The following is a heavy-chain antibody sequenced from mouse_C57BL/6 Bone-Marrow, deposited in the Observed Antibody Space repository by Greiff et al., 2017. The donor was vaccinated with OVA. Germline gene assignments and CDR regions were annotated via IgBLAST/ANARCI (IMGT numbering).Heavy chain of an antibody. D-gene: IGHD1-1*01. CDR1: GYTFTDYY. CDR3: ARLSITTVVATDPRYFDV. CDR2: INPYTGGT. Sequence: VQLKQSGPVLVKPGASVKMSCKASGYTFTDYYMNWVKQSHGKSLEWIGVINPYTGGTSYNQKFKGKATLTVDKSSSTAYMELNSLTSEDSAVYYCARLSITTVVATDPRYFDVWGTGTTVTVSS. J-gene: IGHJ1*03. V-gene: IGHV1-19*01.